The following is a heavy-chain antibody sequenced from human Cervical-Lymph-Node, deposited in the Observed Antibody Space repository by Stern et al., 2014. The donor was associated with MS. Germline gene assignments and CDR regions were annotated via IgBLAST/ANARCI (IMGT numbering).Heavy chain of an antibody. CDR1: GYTFTTYG. D-gene: IGHD2-8*01. CDR3: ARDKMHAFDY. V-gene: IGHV1-18*01. J-gene: IGHJ4*02. CDR2: ISADSGNT. Sequence: VQLVESGTEVKKPGASVLVSCKASGYTFTTYGITWARQAPGQGLEWMGWISADSGNTKYAQKFQDRVTMTRDTTTGTAYMEVRSLRSEDTAVYYCARDKMHAFDYWGQGTQVTVPS.